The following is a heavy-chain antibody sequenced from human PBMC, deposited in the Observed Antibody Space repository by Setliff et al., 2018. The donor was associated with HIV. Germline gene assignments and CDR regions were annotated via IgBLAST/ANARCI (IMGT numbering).Heavy chain of an antibody. V-gene: IGHV1-24*01. D-gene: IGHD6-6*01. Sequence: ASVKVSCKVSGYSLSELSMHWVRQAPGKRPEWMGGPDAEDGETSYAPQFRGRFTMTEDTSRDTAYMELSSRSPEDTAGYYCARDPAPSSSSSYFQHWGQGTPVTVSS. CDR2: PDAEDGET. CDR1: GYSLSELS. CDR3: ARDPAPSSSSSYFQH. J-gene: IGHJ1*01.